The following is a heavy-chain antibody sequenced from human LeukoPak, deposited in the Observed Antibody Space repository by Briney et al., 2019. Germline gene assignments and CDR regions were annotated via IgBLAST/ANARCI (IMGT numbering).Heavy chain of an antibody. CDR3: ANTGYNYEFDY. CDR2: INRDGSNT. Sequence: PGGSLTLSCAASGFTFSTYWMHWIRQVPGKGLVWVSRINRDGSNTDYADSVKGRFTISRDNTKKTSYLQMNSLRGEDTAIYYCANTGYNYEFDYWGQGTLVTVSS. D-gene: IGHD5-18*01. V-gene: IGHV3-74*01. CDR1: GFTFSTYW. J-gene: IGHJ4*02.